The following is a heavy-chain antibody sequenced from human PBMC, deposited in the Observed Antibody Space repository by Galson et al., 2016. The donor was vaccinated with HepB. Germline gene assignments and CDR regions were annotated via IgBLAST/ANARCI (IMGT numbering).Heavy chain of an antibody. V-gene: IGHV3-23*01. CDR2: ISGSGDTT. J-gene: IGHJ4*02. D-gene: IGHD2-21*01. CDR3: ARDPAAYN. Sequence: SLRHSCAASGFTLSTSPMSWVRQAPGKGLEWVSSISGSGDTTYYADSVKGRFAISRDASKSTLYLQMNNLRAEDTALYYCARDPAAYNWGQGTLVTVSS. CDR1: GFTLSTSP.